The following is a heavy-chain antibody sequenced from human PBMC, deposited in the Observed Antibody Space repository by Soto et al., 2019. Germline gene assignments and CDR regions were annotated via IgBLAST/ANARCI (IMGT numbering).Heavy chain of an antibody. CDR1: EFTFSNYA. CDR3: ARESSSSGFWFDP. CDR2: ISDNGGTT. J-gene: IGHJ5*02. Sequence: PGGSLRLSCAASEFTFSNYAMSWVRQAPGKGLEWVSSISDNGGTTYYADSVKGRFTISRDNSKNTLYLQMNSLRAEDTAVYYCARESSSSGFWFDPWGQGTLVTVSS. V-gene: IGHV3-23*01. D-gene: IGHD6-6*01.